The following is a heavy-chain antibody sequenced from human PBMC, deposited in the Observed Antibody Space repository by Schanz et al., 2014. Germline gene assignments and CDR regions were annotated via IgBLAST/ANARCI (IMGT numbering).Heavy chain of an antibody. Sequence: EVQLVESGGGLVQPGGSLRLSCAASGFTFTNYAMSWVRQAPGKGLEWLSVISASGGDTYYADSVKGRFTISRDNSKNTLYIQMKSLRAEDTDVYDGAKVRYSSGWGGDYFDEGGQGTLVNVAS. D-gene: IGHD6-25*01. CDR2: ISASGGDT. V-gene: IGHV3-23*04. CDR1: GFTFTNYA. J-gene: IGHJ4*02. CDR3: AKVRYSSGWGGDYFDE.